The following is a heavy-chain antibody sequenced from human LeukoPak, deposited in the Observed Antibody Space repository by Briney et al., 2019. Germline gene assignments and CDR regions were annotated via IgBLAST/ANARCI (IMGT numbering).Heavy chain of an antibody. V-gene: IGHV3-30*02. J-gene: IGHJ3*01. Sequence: GGSLRPSCAASGFTFTDHVMHWVRQAPGKGLEWVALIWYDAGRRYFADSVKGRFTISRDNSKNTLFLQMNSLRAEDTAVYYCAREGSGDFNLWGQGTMVTVSS. CDR1: GFTFTDHV. CDR3: AREGSGDFNL. D-gene: IGHD3-10*01. CDR2: IWYDAGRR.